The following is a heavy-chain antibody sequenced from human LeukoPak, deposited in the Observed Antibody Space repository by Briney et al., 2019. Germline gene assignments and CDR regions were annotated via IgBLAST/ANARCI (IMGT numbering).Heavy chain of an antibody. J-gene: IGHJ4*02. CDR1: GGSFSGYY. V-gene: IGHV4-34*01. CDR3: ARGNIAARSPFDY. D-gene: IGHD6-6*01. CDR2: INHSGST. Sequence: SETLSLTCAVYGGSFSGYYWSWIRQPPGKGLEWIGEINHSGSTNYNPSLKSRVTISVDTSKNQFSLKLSSVTAADTAAYYCARGNIAARSPFDYWGQGTLVTVSS.